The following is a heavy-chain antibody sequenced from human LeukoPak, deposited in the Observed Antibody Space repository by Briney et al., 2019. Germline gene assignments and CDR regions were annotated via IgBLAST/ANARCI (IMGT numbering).Heavy chain of an antibody. V-gene: IGHV4-38-2*01. CDR3: ARSVVVPAAGYDY. Sequence: PSETLSLTCAVSGYSISSGYYWGWIRQPPGKGLERIGSIYHSGSTYYNPSLKSRVTISVDTSKNQFSLKLSSVTAADTAVYYCARSVVVPAAGYDYWGQGTLVTVSS. CDR1: GYSISSGYY. CDR2: IYHSGST. J-gene: IGHJ4*02. D-gene: IGHD2-2*01.